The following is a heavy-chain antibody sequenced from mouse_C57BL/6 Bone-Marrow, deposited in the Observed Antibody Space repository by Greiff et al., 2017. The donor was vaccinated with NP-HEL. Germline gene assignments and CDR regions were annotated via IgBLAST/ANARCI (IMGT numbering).Heavy chain of an antibody. J-gene: IGHJ2*01. D-gene: IGHD1-1*01. CDR3: ARGLLLRYMYYFDY. CDR1: GYTFTSSG. CDR2: IYPRSGNT. Sequence: QVQLQQSGAELARPGASVKLSCKASGYTFTSSGISWVKQRTGQGLEWIGEIYPRSGNTYYNEKFKGKATLTADKSSSTAYMELRSLTSEDSAVYFCARGLLLRYMYYFDYWGQGTTLTVSS. V-gene: IGHV1-81*01.